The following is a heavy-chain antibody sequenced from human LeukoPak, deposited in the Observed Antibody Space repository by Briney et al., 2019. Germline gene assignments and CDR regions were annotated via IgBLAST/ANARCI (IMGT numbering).Heavy chain of an antibody. D-gene: IGHD5-18*01. Sequence: GGSLRLSCAASGFTFSSYAMSWVRQAPGKGLEWVSYISSSSSTIKYADSVKGRFTISRDNAKNSLYLQMNSLRAEDTAVYYCAREGYSYGGLDAFDIWGQGTMVTVSS. J-gene: IGHJ3*02. CDR3: AREGYSYGGLDAFDI. CDR2: ISSSSSTI. V-gene: IGHV3-48*04. CDR1: GFTFSSYA.